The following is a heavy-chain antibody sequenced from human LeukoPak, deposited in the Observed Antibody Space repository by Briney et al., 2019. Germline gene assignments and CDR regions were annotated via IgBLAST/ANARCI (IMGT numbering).Heavy chain of an antibody. CDR3: ARVTGYSYGYWYYYYGMDV. D-gene: IGHD5-18*01. Sequence: SETLSLTCTVSGGSISSYYWSWIRQPPGKGLEWIGYIYYSGSTNYNPSLKSRVTISVDTSKNQFPLKLSSVTAADMAVYYCARVTGYSYGYWYYYYGMDVWGQGTTVTVSS. V-gene: IGHV4-59*01. J-gene: IGHJ6*02. CDR2: IYYSGST. CDR1: GGSISSYY.